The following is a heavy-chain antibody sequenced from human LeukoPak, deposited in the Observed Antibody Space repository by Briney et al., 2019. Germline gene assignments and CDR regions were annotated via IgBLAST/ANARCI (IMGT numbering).Heavy chain of an antibody. J-gene: IGHJ4*02. CDR3: ARGKIGYYYGDYDGY. D-gene: IGHD4-17*01. V-gene: IGHV3-48*02. CDR1: GFTFSSYD. Sequence: PGGSLRLSCAASGFTFSSYDMNWARQAPGKGLEWVSYINTISSTKYYADSVKGRFTISRDNAKNSLSLQMNSLRDEDTAVYYCARGKIGYYYGDYDGYWGQGTLVTVSS. CDR2: INTISSTK.